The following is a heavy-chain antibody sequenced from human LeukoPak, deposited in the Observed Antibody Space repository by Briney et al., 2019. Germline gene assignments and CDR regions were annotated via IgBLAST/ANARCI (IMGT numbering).Heavy chain of an antibody. CDR3: ARGYSGYHDAFDI. V-gene: IGHV4-34*01. D-gene: IGHD5-12*01. CDR1: GGSFSGYY. J-gene: IGHJ3*02. Sequence: SETLSLTCAVYGGSFSGYYWSWIRQPPGKGLEWIGEINHSGSTNYNPSLKSRVTISVDTSKNQFSLKLSSVTAADTAVYYCARGYSGYHDAFDIWGQGTMVTVYS. CDR2: INHSGST.